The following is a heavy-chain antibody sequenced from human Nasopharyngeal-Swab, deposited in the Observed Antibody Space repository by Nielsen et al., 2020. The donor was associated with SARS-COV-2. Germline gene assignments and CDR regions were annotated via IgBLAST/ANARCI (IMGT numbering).Heavy chain of an antibody. Sequence: SETLSLTCTVSGGSISSRSYYWGRIRQPPGKGLEWIGSIYYSGSTYYNPSLKSRVTISVDTSKNQFSLKLSSVTAADTAVYYCARDDYYDSSGYPNWGQGTLVTVSS. CDR2: IYYSGST. CDR1: GGSISSRSYY. D-gene: IGHD3-22*01. J-gene: IGHJ4*02. CDR3: ARDDYYDSSGYPN. V-gene: IGHV4-39*01.